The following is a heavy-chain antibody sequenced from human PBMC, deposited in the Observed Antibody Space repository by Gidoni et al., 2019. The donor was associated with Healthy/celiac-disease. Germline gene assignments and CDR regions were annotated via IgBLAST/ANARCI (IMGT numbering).Heavy chain of an antibody. V-gene: IGHV1-8*01. CDR1: GYTFTSYD. CDR3: AMGFGEKYYFDY. J-gene: IGHJ4*02. D-gene: IGHD3-10*01. Sequence: QVQLVQSGAEVKKPGASVKVSCKASGYTFTSYDINWVRQATGQGLEWMGWMNPNSGNTGDAQKFHGRVTMTRNTSISTAYMELSSLRSEDTAVYYCAMGFGEKYYFDYWGQGTLVTVSS. CDR2: MNPNSGNT.